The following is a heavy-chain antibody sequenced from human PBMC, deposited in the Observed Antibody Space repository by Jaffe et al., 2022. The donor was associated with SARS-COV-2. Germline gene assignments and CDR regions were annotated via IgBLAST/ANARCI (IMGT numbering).Heavy chain of an antibody. Sequence: QVQLVESGGGVVQPGRSLRLSCAASGFTFSSYGMHWVRQAPGKGLEWVAVISYDGSNKYYADSVKGRFTISRDNSKNTLYLQMNSLRAEDTAVYYCAKTPSRGGTLAENDYWGQGTLVTVSS. V-gene: IGHV3-30*18. CDR2: ISYDGSNK. J-gene: IGHJ4*02. CDR3: AKTPSRGGTLAENDY. CDR1: GFTFSSYG. D-gene: IGHD3-10*01.